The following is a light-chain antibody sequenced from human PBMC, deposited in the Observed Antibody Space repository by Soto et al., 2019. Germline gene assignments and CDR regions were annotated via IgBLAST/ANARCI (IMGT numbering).Light chain of an antibody. J-gene: IGKJ1*01. CDR3: KQYNIWPQT. Sequence: EIVLTQSPGTLSLSPGERATLSCRASQSVSNNYLAWYQQKPGQAPRLLIYGAYNRATGIQDRFSGSGSGTEFTLTIRSLQSEDFAVYFCKQYNIWPQTFGQGTKVDIK. CDR1: QSVSNN. V-gene: IGKV3D-15*01. CDR2: GAY.